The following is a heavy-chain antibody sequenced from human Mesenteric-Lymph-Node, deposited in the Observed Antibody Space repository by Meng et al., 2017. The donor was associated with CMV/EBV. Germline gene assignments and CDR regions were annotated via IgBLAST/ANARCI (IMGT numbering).Heavy chain of an antibody. CDR3: ARASYYGSGSYYHFDY. V-gene: IGHV1-8*03. CDR2: MNPNSGNT. D-gene: IGHD3-10*01. CDR1: GYTFTSYD. Sequence: ASVKVSCKASGYTFTSYDINWVRQATGQGLEWMGWMNPNSGNTGYAQKFQGRVTITRNTSISTAYMELGSLRSEDTAVYYCARASYYGSGSYYHFDYWGQGTPVTVSS. J-gene: IGHJ4*02.